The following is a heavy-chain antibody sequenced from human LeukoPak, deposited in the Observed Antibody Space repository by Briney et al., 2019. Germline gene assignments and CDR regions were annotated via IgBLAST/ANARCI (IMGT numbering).Heavy chain of an antibody. D-gene: IGHD5-18*01. Sequence: GGSLRLSCAASGFTFSSYGMHWVRQAPGKGLEWGAVIWYDGSNKYYADSVKGRFTISRDNSKNTLYLQMNSLRAEDTAVYYCARGATWIQLWLRAFDIWGQGTMVTVSS. CDR3: ARGATWIQLWLRAFDI. V-gene: IGHV3-33*01. CDR2: IWYDGSNK. CDR1: GFTFSSYG. J-gene: IGHJ3*02.